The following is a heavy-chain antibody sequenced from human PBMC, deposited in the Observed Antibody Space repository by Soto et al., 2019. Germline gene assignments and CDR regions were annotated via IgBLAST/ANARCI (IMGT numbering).Heavy chain of an antibody. D-gene: IGHD3-9*01. CDR1: GFTFNNYG. J-gene: IGHJ4*02. CDR2: ISYDGNTK. CDR3: VKDYYDTLAGYYGPDY. Sequence: QVQLVESGGGVVQPGRSLRLSCVASGFTFNNYGIHWVRQAPGKGLEWVTVISYDGNTKYYADSVKGRFTISRDNSKNTRYLQLNSLRPEDTAVYYCVKDYYDTLAGYYGPDYWGQGTLVTVSS. V-gene: IGHV3-30*18.